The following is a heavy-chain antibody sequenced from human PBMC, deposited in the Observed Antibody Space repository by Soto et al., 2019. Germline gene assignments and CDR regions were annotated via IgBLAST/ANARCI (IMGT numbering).Heavy chain of an antibody. V-gene: IGHV4-4*02. CDR2: IYHSGST. CDR3: ATIQGSGWYYYYYGMDV. J-gene: IGHJ6*02. Sequence: QVQLQESGPGLVKPSGTLSLTCAVSGGSVSSSNWWSWVRQPPGKGLEWIGEIYHSGSTNYNPSLKSRVTISVDKSKNQFSLKLSSVTAADTAVYYCATIQGSGWYYYYYGMDVWGQGTTVTVSS. D-gene: IGHD6-19*01. CDR1: GGSVSSSNW.